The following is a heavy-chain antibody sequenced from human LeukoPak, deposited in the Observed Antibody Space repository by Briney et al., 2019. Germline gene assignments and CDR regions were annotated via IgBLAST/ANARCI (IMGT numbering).Heavy chain of an antibody. V-gene: IGHV2-70*04. Sequence: SGPALVKPTPSLTLTCTFSGFSLHTHGMRVSWIRQPPGKALEWLARIDWDDDKFYTTSLKTRLTISKDTSKNQVVLTMTNMDPVDTATYYCARIMQEAFDIWGQGTMVTVSS. J-gene: IGHJ3*02. CDR3: ARIMQEAFDI. CDR2: IDWDDDK. CDR1: GFSLHTHGMR.